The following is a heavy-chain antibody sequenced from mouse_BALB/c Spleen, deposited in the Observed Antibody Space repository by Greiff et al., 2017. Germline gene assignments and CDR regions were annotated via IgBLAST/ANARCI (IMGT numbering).Heavy chain of an antibody. CDR3: ARTVYYGSSYGFAY. V-gene: IGHV3-2*02. Sequence: EVKLMESGPGLVKPSQSLSLSCTVSGYSITSDYAWNWIRQLPGNKLEWMGYISYSGSTSYNPSLKSRISITRDTSKNQFFLQLNSVTTEDTATYYCARTVYYGSSYGFAYWGQGTLVTVSA. D-gene: IGHD1-1*01. CDR1: GYSITSDYA. CDR2: ISYSGST. J-gene: IGHJ3*01.